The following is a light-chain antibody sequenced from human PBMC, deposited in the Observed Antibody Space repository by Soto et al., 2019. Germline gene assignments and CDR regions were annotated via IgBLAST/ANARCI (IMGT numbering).Light chain of an antibody. Sequence: EIVMTQSPATLSVSPGERATLSCRASQSVSSNLAWYQQKPGQAPRLLIYGASTRATGIPARFSGSGSGTESTLTLSSLQSEDFALYYCQQYNNWPPRGTFGQGTKVEIK. CDR3: QQYNNWPPRGT. CDR1: QSVSSN. V-gene: IGKV3-15*01. J-gene: IGKJ1*01. CDR2: GAS.